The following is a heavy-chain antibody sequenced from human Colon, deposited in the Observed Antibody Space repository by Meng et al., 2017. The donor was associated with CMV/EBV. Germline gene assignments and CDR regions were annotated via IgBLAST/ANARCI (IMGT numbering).Heavy chain of an antibody. CDR1: GFTFSSYW. D-gene: IGHD1-14*01. CDR2: IKQDGSEK. CDR3: GRNRVDL. V-gene: IGHV3-7*01. Sequence: GESLKISCAASGFTFSSYWMSWVRQAPGKGLEWVANIKQDGSEKYYVDSVKGRFTISRDNAKNSLFLQMNSLRVDDTAVYYCGRNRVDLWGQGTLVTVSS. J-gene: IGHJ5*02.